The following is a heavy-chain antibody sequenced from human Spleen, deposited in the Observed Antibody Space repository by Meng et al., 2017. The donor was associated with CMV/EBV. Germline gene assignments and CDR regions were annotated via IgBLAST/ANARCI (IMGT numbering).Heavy chain of an antibody. V-gene: IGHV4-59*01. CDR3: ASASGLAHTIAY. D-gene: IGHD3-16*01. J-gene: IGHJ4*02. Sequence: CTVSGGSISSYYWSWIPHPPGKGLECIGYIHYTGSTNYNPSLKSRLTISVDTSKNQFSLKLSSVSAADTAVYYCASASGLAHTIAYWGQGALVTVSS. CDR1: GGSISSYY. CDR2: IHYTGST.